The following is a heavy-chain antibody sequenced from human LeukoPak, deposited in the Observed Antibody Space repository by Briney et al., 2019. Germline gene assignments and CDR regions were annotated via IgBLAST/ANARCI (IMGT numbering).Heavy chain of an antibody. D-gene: IGHD3-3*01. CDR3: ARAPSGVTIFGVVIAPRAFDI. V-gene: IGHV4-34*01. CDR1: GGSFSGYY. CDR2: INHSGST. J-gene: IGHJ3*02. Sequence: SETLSLTCAVYGGSFSGYYWSWIRQPPGKGLEWIGEINHSGSTNYNPSLKSRVTISVDTSKNQFSLKLSSVTAADTAVYYCARAPSGVTIFGVVIAPRAFDIWGQGTMVTVSS.